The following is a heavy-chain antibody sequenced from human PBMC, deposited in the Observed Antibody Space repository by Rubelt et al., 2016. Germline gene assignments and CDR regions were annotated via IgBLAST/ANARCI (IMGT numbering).Heavy chain of an antibody. J-gene: IGHJ3*02. Sequence: QITLKESGPTLVKPTQTLTLTCTFSGFSLSTSGVGVGWIRQPPGKALEWLALIYWNDDKRYSPSLKSRLTINKETSKKQVVLKMTNMDPVDTATYYCAHRAGKGMGNITAVAFDIRGQGTMVTVSS. CDR2: IYWNDDK. CDR3: AHRAGKGMGNITAVAFDI. CDR1: GFSLSTSGVG. V-gene: IGHV2-5*01. D-gene: IGHD5-24*01.